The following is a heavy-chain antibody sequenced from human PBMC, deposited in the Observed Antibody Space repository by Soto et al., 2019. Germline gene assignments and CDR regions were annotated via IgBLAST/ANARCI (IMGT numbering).Heavy chain of an antibody. D-gene: IGHD5-12*01. Sequence: PGGSLRLSCAASGFTFSSYWMSWVRQAPGKGLEWVANIKQDGSEKYYVDSVKGRFTISRDNAKNSLYLQMNSLRAEDTAVYYCARGVSGYDPQPYYYYGMDVWGQGTTVTVS. CDR1: GFTFSSYW. V-gene: IGHV3-7*01. CDR3: ARGVSGYDPQPYYYYGMDV. J-gene: IGHJ6*02. CDR2: IKQDGSEK.